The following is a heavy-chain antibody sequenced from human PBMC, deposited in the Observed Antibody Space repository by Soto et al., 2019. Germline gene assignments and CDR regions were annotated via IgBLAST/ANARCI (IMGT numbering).Heavy chain of an antibody. CDR3: ARQIEVIAAAGAMGTAPFDP. CDR2: IDYSGST. V-gene: IGHV4-39*01. D-gene: IGHD6-13*01. Sequence: PSETLSLTCTVCGGSISSSMYYWGWIRQPPGKGLEWMGSIDYSGSTYYNPSLKSRVTISVDTSKNQFSLKLSSVTAADTAVYYCARQIEVIAAAGAMGTAPFDPSGQGTLVTASS. J-gene: IGHJ5*02. CDR1: GGSISSSMYY.